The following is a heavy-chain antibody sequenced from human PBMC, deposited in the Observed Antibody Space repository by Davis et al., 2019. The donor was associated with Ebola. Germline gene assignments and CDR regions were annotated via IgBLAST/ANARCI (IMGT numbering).Heavy chain of an antibody. V-gene: IGHV3-23*01. Sequence: GESLKTSCAGSGFSFSDYAVGWVRQAPGKGLEWVSDLSVTGLTNYADPVKGRFTISRDISKNTVYLQMSSLRAEDTAIYYCAKDIQGGSSYLDYWGQGSQVTVSS. J-gene: IGHJ4*02. D-gene: IGHD3-16*01. CDR2: LSVTGLT. CDR1: GFSFSDYA. CDR3: AKDIQGGSSYLDY.